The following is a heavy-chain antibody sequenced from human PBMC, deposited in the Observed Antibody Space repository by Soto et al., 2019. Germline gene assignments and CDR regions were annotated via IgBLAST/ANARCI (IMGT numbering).Heavy chain of an antibody. CDR1: GFTFSSYA. Sequence: QVQLVESGGGVVQPGRSLRLSCAASGFTFSSYAMHWVRQAPGKGLEWVAVISYDGSNKYYADSVKGRFTISRDNSKNTLYLQMNSLRAEDTAVYYCARDSRGRRDYGDFNWFDPWGQGTLVTVSS. CDR3: ARDSRGRRDYGDFNWFDP. D-gene: IGHD4-17*01. CDR2: ISYDGSNK. J-gene: IGHJ5*02. V-gene: IGHV3-30-3*01.